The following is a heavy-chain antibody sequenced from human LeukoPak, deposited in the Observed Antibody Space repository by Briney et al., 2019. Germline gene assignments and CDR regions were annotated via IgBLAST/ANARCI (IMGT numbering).Heavy chain of an antibody. J-gene: IGHJ4*02. CDR2: IIPIFGTA. D-gene: IGHD1-26*01. Sequence: ASVKVSCKASGGTFSSYAISWVRQAPGQGLEWMGGIIPIFGTANYAQKFQGRVTITADESTSTAYMELSSPRSEDTAVYYCARDPYSGSYYGFDYWGQGTLVTVSS. CDR1: GGTFSSYA. V-gene: IGHV1-69*13. CDR3: ARDPYSGSYYGFDY.